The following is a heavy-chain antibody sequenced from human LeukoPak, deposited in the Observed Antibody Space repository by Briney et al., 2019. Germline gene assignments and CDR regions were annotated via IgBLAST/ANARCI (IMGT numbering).Heavy chain of an antibody. CDR3: ARQEVSYGSGSQIDY. CDR1: GYSFTSYW. D-gene: IGHD3-10*01. V-gene: IGHV5-51*01. J-gene: IGHJ4*02. Sequence: LGESLKISCKGSGYSFTSYWIGWVRQLPGKGLEWMGIIYPGDSDTRYSPSFQGQVTISADKSISTAYLQWSSLKASDTAMYYCARQEVSYGSGSQIDYWGQGTLVTVSS. CDR2: IYPGDSDT.